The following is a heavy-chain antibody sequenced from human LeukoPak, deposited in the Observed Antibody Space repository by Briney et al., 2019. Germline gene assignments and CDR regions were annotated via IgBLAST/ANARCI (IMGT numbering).Heavy chain of an antibody. CDR1: GFTFSSYS. Sequence: GGSLRLSCAASGFTFSSYSMNWVRQAPGKGLEWVSYINSSSSTIYYADSVKGRFTISRDNAKNSLYLQMNSLRAEDTAVYYCAGGDIVVVPATYYYYYGMDVWGQGTTVTVSS. J-gene: IGHJ6*02. CDR3: AGGDIVVVPATYYYYYGMDV. V-gene: IGHV3-48*04. D-gene: IGHD2-2*01. CDR2: INSSSSTI.